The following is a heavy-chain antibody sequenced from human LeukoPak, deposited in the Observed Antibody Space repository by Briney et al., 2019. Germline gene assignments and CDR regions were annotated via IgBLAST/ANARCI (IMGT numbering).Heavy chain of an antibody. V-gene: IGHV3-53*01. CDR1: GFTVSSNY. Sequence: GGSLRLSCAASGFTVSSNYMSWVRQAPGKGPEWVSVIYSGGSTYYADSVKGGFTISRDNSKNTLYLQMNSLRAEDTAVYYCATTTRPNIVVVTAITGYYYGMDVWGQGTTVTVSS. CDR3: ATTTRPNIVVVTAITGYYYGMDV. CDR2: IYSGGST. J-gene: IGHJ6*02. D-gene: IGHD2-21*02.